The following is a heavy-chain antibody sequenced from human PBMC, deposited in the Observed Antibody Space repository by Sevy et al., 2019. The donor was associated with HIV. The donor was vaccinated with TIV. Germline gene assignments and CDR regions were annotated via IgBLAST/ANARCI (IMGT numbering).Heavy chain of an antibody. J-gene: IGHJ1*01. CDR1: GYTFTNYH. D-gene: IGHD1-26*01. CDR3: ARAPSGSQGPGQYFHH. V-gene: IGHV1-18*01. Sequence: ASVKVSCKASGYTFTNYHITWVRQAPGQGLEWMGWITPNNGNTNYARRLQGRVTMTTDSSTATAYMELRSLRSDDTAVYYCARAPSGSQGPGQYFHHWGQGTLVTVSS. CDR2: ITPNNGNT.